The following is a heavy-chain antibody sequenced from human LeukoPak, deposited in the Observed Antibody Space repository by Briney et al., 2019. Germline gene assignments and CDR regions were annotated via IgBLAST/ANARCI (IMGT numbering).Heavy chain of an antibody. V-gene: IGHV3-53*04. Sequence: PGGFLRLSCAASGFTVSSNYMSWVRQAPGKGLEWVSVIYSGGSTYYADSVKGRFTISRHNSKNTLYLQMNSLRAEDTAVYYCARDLLHYYDSSGYPTPWGQGTLVTVSS. J-gene: IGHJ5*02. CDR2: IYSGGST. D-gene: IGHD3-22*01. CDR3: ARDLLHYYDSSGYPTP. CDR1: GFTVSSNY.